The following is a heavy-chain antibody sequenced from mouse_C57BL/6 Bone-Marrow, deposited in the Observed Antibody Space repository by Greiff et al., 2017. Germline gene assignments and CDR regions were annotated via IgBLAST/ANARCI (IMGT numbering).Heavy chain of an antibody. CDR3: ARHEEGAAYFDY. CDR1: GYTFTEYT. J-gene: IGHJ2*01. D-gene: IGHD6-1*01. V-gene: IGHV1-62-2*01. CDR2: FYPGSASI. Sequence: LQPSGSELVTPGAPVKLSCKPSGYTFTEYTIHWVKSRSRPGLQRIGWFYPGSASIKYKAEFKDKATLTADKSSSTVYMELSRLTSEDSAVYFCARHEEGAAYFDYWGQGTTLTVSS.